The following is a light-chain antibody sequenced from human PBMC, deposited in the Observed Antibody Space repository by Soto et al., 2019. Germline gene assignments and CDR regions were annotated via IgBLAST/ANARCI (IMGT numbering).Light chain of an antibody. CDR1: QSINRW. CDR3: QQYSNYPYI. Sequence: DIQMTQSPSTLSASVGDRVTIACRASQSINRWLAWYQQKPGKAPKLLIYKASTLESGVPSRFSGGGIGTEFSLSISSLQPDDFATYYCQQYSNYPYIFGQGTKVDI. V-gene: IGKV1-5*03. J-gene: IGKJ2*01. CDR2: KAS.